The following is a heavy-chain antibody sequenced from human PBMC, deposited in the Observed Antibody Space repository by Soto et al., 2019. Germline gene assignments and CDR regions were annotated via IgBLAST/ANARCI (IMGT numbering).Heavy chain of an antibody. V-gene: IGHV3-30*18. CDR3: AKAGREQWLVGGDY. J-gene: IGHJ4*02. CDR1: GFTFSSYG. Sequence: HPGGSLRLSCAASGFTFSSYGMHWVRQAPGKGLEWVAVISYDGSNKYYADSVKGRFTISRDNSKNTLYLQMNSLRAEDTVVYYCAKAGREQWLVGGDYWGQGTLVTASS. D-gene: IGHD6-19*01. CDR2: ISYDGSNK.